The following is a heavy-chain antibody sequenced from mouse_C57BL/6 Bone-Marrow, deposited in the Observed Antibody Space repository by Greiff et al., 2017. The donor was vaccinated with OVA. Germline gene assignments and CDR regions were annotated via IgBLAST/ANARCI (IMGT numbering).Heavy chain of an antibody. CDR3: ARDYGSSYEYFDV. CDR2: IYPGSGST. D-gene: IGHD1-1*01. V-gene: IGHV1-55*01. J-gene: IGHJ1*03. Sequence: VQLQQSGAELVKPGASVKMSCKASGYTFTSYWITWVKQRPGQGLEWIGDIYPGSGSTNYNEKFKSKATLTVDTSSSTAYMQLSSLTSEDSAVYYCARDYGSSYEYFDVWGTGTTVTVSS. CDR1: GYTFTSYW.